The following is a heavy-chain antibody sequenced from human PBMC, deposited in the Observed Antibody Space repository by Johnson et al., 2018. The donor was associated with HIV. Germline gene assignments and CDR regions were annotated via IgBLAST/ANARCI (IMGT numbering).Heavy chain of an antibody. CDR3: ATGFGPAFEM. D-gene: IGHD3-16*01. CDR1: GFTFSDHY. CDR2: TRNKANSYTT. J-gene: IGHJ3*02. Sequence: VQLVESGGGVVQPGRSLRLSCAASGFTFSDHYMDWVRQAPGKGLEWVGRTRNKANSYTTEYAASVKGRFTISRDDSKNSLYLQMNSLKTEDTAVYYCATGFGPAFEMWGQGTMVTVSS. V-gene: IGHV3-72*01.